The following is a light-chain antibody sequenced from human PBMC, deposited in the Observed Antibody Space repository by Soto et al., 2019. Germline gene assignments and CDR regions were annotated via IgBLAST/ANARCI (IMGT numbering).Light chain of an antibody. Sequence: QCVLTQPASVSGSPGQSITISCTGTSSDIGRYNYVAWYQQHPGKAPKLMIYDVVYRPSGVSDRFSGSKSGNTASLTISGLQADDEADYYCSSYTSRTTPLVFGGGTKLTVL. CDR3: SSYTSRTTPLV. CDR1: SSDIGRYNY. J-gene: IGLJ2*01. V-gene: IGLV2-14*01. CDR2: DVV.